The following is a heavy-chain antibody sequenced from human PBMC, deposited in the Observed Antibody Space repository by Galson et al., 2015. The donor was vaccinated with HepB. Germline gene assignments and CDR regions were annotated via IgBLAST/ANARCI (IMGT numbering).Heavy chain of an antibody. CDR1: GFTFSSYG. J-gene: IGHJ5*02. CDR3: ARGGGYSYGYARKYNWFDP. Sequence: SLRLSCAASGFTFSSYGMHWVRQAPGKGLEWVAVIWYDGSNKYYADSVKGRFTTSRDNSKNTLYLQMNSLRAEDTAVYYCARGGGYSYGYARKYNWFDPWGQGTLVTVSS. D-gene: IGHD5-18*01. V-gene: IGHV3-33*01. CDR2: IWYDGSNK.